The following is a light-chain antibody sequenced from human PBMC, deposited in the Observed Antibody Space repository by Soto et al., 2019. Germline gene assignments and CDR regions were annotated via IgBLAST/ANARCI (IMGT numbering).Light chain of an antibody. CDR2: GND. CDR3: QSYDRSLSGSV. Sequence: QSVLTQPPSVSGAPGQGVTISCTGSSSNIGAGYDVHWYQQLPGAAPKILIFGNDNRPSGVPDRFSGSRSGTSASLAITGLQADDEADYYCQSYDRSLSGSVFGAGTKVTVL. CDR1: SSNIGAGYD. V-gene: IGLV1-40*01. J-gene: IGLJ1*01.